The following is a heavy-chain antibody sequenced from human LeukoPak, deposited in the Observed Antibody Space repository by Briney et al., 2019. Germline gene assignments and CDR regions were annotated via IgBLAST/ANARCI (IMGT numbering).Heavy chain of an antibody. J-gene: IGHJ3*02. V-gene: IGHV3-21*01. D-gene: IGHD3-10*01. CDR2: ISSSSSYI. CDR1: GFTFSPYN. CDR3: ARHRVADSSVRGVIPNDAFDM. Sequence: GGSLRLSCAASGFTFSPYNMNWVRQAPGKGLEWVSAISSSSSYIYYADSVKGRFTISRDNAKNLLYLQMNSLRAEDTAVYYCARHRVADSSVRGVIPNDAFDMWGQGTLVTVSS.